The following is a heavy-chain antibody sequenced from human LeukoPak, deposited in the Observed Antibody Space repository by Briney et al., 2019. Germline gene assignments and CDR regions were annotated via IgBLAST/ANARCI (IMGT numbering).Heavy chain of an antibody. CDR3: ATDRLFGTLFDY. D-gene: IGHD2-21*01. V-gene: IGHV1-24*01. Sequence: ASVKVSCKVSGYTLTELSMHWVRQAPGKGLEWMGGFDPEDGETIYAQKFQGRVTMTEDTSTDTAYMELSSLRSEDTAVYYCATDRLFGTLFDYWGQGTLVTVSS. CDR1: GYTLTELS. CDR2: FDPEDGET. J-gene: IGHJ4*02.